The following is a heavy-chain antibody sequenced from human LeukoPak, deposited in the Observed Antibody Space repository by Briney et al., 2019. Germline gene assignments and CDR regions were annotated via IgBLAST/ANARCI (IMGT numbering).Heavy chain of an antibody. D-gene: IGHD1-26*01. J-gene: IGHJ4*02. CDR2: INSDGSST. CDR1: GFTFSTSW. CDR3: ARALGSPLDY. V-gene: IGHV3-74*01. Sequence: AGSLRLSCAASGFTFSTSWMHWVRQAPGKGLVWVSRINSDGSSTASADSVKGRFTISRDNAKNTLYLQMNSLRPEDTAVYYCARALGSPLDYWGQGTLVTVSS.